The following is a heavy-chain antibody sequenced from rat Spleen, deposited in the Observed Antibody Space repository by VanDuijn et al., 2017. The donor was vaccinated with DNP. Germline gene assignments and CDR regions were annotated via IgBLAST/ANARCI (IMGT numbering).Heavy chain of an antibody. J-gene: IGHJ2*01. Sequence: EVQLVESGGGLVQPGRSLKLSCAASGFSFSNYVMAWVRQAPTKGLEWVASITNSGGSTYYRDSVKGRFTISRDNAKTTLYLQMDSLRSEDTATYYCATQGGYYFDYWGQGVMVTVSS. D-gene: IGHD1-11*01. CDR1: GFSFSNYV. V-gene: IGHV5S13*01. CDR2: ITNSGGST. CDR3: ATQGGYYFDY.